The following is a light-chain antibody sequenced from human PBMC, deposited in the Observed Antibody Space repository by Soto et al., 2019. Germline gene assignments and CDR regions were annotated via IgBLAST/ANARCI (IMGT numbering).Light chain of an antibody. CDR3: QQSYCTPPWT. V-gene: IGKV1-39*01. CDR1: QSISSY. CDR2: AAS. Sequence: DIQMTQSPSSLSASVGDRVTITCRASQSISSYLNWYQQKPGKAPKLLIYAASSLQSGVPSRFSGSGSGTDFTLTISSRQPEDFATYYCQQSYCTPPWTFGQGTKVEIK. J-gene: IGKJ1*01.